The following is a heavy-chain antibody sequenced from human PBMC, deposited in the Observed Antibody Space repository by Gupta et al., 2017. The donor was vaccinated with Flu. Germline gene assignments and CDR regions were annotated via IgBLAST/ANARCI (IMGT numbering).Heavy chain of an antibody. J-gene: IGHJ3*02. Sequence: GGGLIQPGGSLRPSCAASGFTVLSHYMSWVRQAQGKGLGRVSVIYSGGSTYYADSVKGRFTISRDNSKNTLYLQMNSLRAEDTAVYYCARDWRHYYVSSGYGAFDIWGQGTMVTVSS. V-gene: IGHV3-53*01. CDR2: IYSGGST. D-gene: IGHD3-22*01. CDR1: GFTVLSHY. CDR3: ARDWRHYYVSSGYGAFDI.